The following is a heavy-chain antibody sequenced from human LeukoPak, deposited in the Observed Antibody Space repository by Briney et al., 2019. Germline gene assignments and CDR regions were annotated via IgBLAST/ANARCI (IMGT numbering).Heavy chain of an antibody. J-gene: IGHJ6*03. CDR2: INWNGGST. V-gene: IGHV3-20*04. CDR3: ARGEYSSSFSYYYYYMDV. D-gene: IGHD6-6*01. Sequence: GGSLRLSCAASGFTFDDYGMSWVRQAPGKGLEWVFGINWNGGSTGYADSVKGRFTISRDNAKNSLYLQMNSLRAEDTALYYCARGEYSSSFSYYYYYMDVWGKGTTVTVSS. CDR1: GFTFDDYG.